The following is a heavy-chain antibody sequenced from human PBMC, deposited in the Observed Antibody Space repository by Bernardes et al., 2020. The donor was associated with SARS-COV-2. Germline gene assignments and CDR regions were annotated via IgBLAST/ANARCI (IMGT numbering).Heavy chain of an antibody. Sequence: ASVQVPRKASGYSFPSYGISWMRQAPGQGYEWMGWISGYSGTTTYAQKFQGRFTMTIDTSTSTAYMELRSLRSDDTAVYYCARAPVAGGGWFDLWGQGTLLTVSS. V-gene: IGHV1-18*01. CDR1: GYSFPSYG. CDR2: ISGYSGTT. J-gene: IGHJ5*02. D-gene: IGHD6-19*01. CDR3: ARAPVAGGGWFDL.